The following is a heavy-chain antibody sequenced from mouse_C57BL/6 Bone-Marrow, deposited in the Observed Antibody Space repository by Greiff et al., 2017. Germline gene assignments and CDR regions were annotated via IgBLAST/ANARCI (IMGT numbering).Heavy chain of an antibody. CDR1: GFTFTDYY. CDR2: IYPGSGNT. D-gene: IGHD4-1*01. CDR3: ARVRTGPFAY. V-gene: IGHV1-76*01. Sequence: QVQLKESGADLVRPGASVKLSCTASGFTFTDYYINWVQQRPGKGLEWIARIYPGSGNTYYTEKFKGKATLTAEKSSSTDYMQLSSLTSEDSAVYFCARVRTGPFAYWGQGTLVTVSA. J-gene: IGHJ3*01.